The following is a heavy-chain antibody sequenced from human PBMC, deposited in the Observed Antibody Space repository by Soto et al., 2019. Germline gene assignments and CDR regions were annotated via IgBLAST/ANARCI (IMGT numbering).Heavy chain of an antibody. V-gene: IGHV1-18*04. CDR1: GYTFTSYG. CDR2: ISAYNGNT. CDR3: ARMHYYDSSGYYYSTFDY. D-gene: IGHD3-22*01. J-gene: IGHJ4*02. Sequence: QVQLVQSGAEVKKPGASVKVSCKASGYTFTSYGISWVRQAPGQGLEWMGWISAYNGNTNYAQKLQGRVTMTTDTSTSTAYMELRSLRSDDTAVYYCARMHYYDSSGYYYSTFDYWGQGTLVTVSS.